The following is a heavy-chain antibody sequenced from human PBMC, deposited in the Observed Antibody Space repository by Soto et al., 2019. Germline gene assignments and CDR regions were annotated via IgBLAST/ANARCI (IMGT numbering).Heavy chain of an antibody. V-gene: IGHV1-46*01. CDR1: GYTFTSYY. CDR2: INPSGGST. CDR3: ASGESSIAAAGPGYFQH. Sequence: GASVKVSCKASGYTFTSYYMHWVRQAPGQGLEWMGIINPSGGSTSYAQKFQGRVTMTRDTSTSTVYMELSSLRSEDTAVYYCASGESSIAAAGPGYFQHWGQGTLVTVSS. D-gene: IGHD6-13*01. J-gene: IGHJ1*01.